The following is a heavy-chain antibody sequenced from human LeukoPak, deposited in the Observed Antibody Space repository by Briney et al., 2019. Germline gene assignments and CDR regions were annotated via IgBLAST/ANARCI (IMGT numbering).Heavy chain of an antibody. D-gene: IGHD3-10*01. CDR3: ARLLLSITMVRGAHDY. CDR1: GGTFSSYA. J-gene: IGHJ4*02. CDR2: IIPILGIA. V-gene: IGHV1-69*04. Sequence: GASVKVSCKASGGTFSSYAISWVRQAPGQGLEWMGRIIPILGIANYAQRFQGRVTITADKSTSTAYMELSSLRSEDTAVYYCARLLLSITMVRGAHDYWGQGTLVTVSS.